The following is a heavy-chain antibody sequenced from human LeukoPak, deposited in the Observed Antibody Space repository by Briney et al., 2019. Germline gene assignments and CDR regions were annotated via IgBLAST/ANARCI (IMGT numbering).Heavy chain of an antibody. D-gene: IGHD3-10*01. CDR2: ISSSGSTI. Sequence: GGSLRLSCAASGFTFSSYEMNWVRQAPGKGLEWVSYISSSGSTIYYADSVKGRFTISRDNAKNSLYLQMNSLRAEDTAVYYCARDYGSGSSRPIDYWGQGTLVTVSS. CDR1: GFTFSSYE. J-gene: IGHJ4*02. V-gene: IGHV3-48*03. CDR3: ARDYGSGSSRPIDY.